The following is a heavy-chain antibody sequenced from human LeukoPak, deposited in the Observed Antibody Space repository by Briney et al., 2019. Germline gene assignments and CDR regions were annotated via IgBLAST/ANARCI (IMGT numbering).Heavy chain of an antibody. V-gene: IGHV6-1*01. CDR1: GDSVSSNSVT. CDR2: TYYRSTWYN. Sequence: SQTLSLTCAMSGDSVSSNSVTWNWIRQSPSRGLEWLGRTYYRSTWYNDYAVSVRGRITVNPDTSKNQFSLHLNSVTPEDTAVYYCARRLTQYDCFDPWGQGILVTVSS. D-gene: IGHD2-2*01. CDR3: ARRLTQYDCFDP. J-gene: IGHJ5*02.